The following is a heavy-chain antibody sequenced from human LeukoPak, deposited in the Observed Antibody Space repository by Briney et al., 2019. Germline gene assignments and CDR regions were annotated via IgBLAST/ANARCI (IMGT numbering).Heavy chain of an antibody. J-gene: IGHJ3*02. CDR1: GFPLRTGGRY. CDR3: AHRNSDYRAFDI. D-gene: IGHD4-11*01. CDR2: LYWNDDK. V-gene: IGHV2-5*01. Sequence: SGHPLVKLTQTRTLTCTFSGFPLRTGGRYVAWIRQPPGKALEWLVLLYWNDDKRYSPSLKSRLTVTKDTSKYQVVLTMTTMDPVDTATYYCAHRNSDYRAFDIWGQGTMVTVSS.